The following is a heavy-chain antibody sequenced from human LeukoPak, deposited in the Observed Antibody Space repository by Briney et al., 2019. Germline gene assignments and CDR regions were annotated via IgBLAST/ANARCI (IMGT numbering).Heavy chain of an antibody. CDR2: ISAYNGNT. CDR1: GYTFTSYG. J-gene: IGHJ6*03. V-gene: IGHV1-18*01. CDR3: ARGVRGGHSSSYYMDV. D-gene: IGHD6-6*01. Sequence: RASVKVSCKASGYTFTSYGISWVRQAPGQGLEWMGWISAYNGNTNYAQKLQGRVTMTTDTSTSTAYMELRSLRSDDTAVYYCARGVRGGHSSSYYMDVWGKGTTVTVSS.